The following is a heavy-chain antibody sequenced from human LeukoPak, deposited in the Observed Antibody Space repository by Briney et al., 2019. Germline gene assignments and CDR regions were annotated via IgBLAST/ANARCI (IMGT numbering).Heavy chain of an antibody. V-gene: IGHV1-46*01. D-gene: IGHD6-19*01. CDR1: GYTFTSNY. J-gene: IGHJ5*02. Sequence: ASVKVSCKASGYTFTSNYIHWVRQAPGQGLEWMGMIYPRDGSTSYAQKFQGRVTVTRDTSTSTVHMELSGLRSEDTAVYYCARGAYSSGWYWFDPWGQGTLVTVSS. CDR3: ARGAYSSGWYWFDP. CDR2: IYPRDGST.